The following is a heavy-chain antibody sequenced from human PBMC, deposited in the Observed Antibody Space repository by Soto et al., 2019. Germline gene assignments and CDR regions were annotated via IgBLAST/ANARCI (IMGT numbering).Heavy chain of an antibody. CDR2: ISYSGST. CDR3: ARDVGLQHDTGYYDFWSGKNNWFDP. J-gene: IGHJ5*02. D-gene: IGHD3-3*01. Sequence: SETLSLTCAVSVGSISGHYWSWIRQPPGKGLQYIGYISYSGSTNYNPSLKSRVTISVDTSNNQFSLRLSSVTAADTAVYYCARDVGLQHDTGYYDFWSGKNNWFDPWGQGNLVTVSS. CDR1: VGSISGHY. V-gene: IGHV4-59*11.